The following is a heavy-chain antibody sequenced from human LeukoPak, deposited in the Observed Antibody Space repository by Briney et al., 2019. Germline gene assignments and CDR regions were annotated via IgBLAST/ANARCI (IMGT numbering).Heavy chain of an antibody. CDR3: ASSTRSSVDY. Sequence: SETLSLTCTVSGGSISSYHWSWIRQPPGKGLEWIGYIYYSGSTNYNPSLKSRVTISVDTSKNQFSLKLSSVTAADTAVYYCASSTRSSVDYWGQGTLVTVSS. CDR2: IYYSGST. CDR1: GGSISSYH. D-gene: IGHD6-6*01. V-gene: IGHV4-59*01. J-gene: IGHJ4*02.